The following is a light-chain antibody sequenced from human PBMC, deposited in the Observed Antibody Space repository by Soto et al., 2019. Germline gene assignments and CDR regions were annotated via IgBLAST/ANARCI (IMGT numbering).Light chain of an antibody. CDR2: EVV. V-gene: IGLV2-8*01. CDR1: KSDIGVYDF. Sequence: QSVLTQPPSASGSPGQSVTISCTGTKSDIGVYDFVSWYQQHPGKAPRLIIYEVVQRPSGVPDRFSGSKSGNTASLTVSGLQAADEADYYCSSYAGSSNVFGTGTKLTVL. J-gene: IGLJ1*01. CDR3: SSYAGSSNV.